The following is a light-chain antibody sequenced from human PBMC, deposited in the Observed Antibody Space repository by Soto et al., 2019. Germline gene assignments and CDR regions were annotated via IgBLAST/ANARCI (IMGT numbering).Light chain of an antibody. CDR1: QSVSSSY. J-gene: IGKJ3*01. Sequence: ESVLTQSPGTLSMSTGERATLSCRASQSVSSSYSAWYQQKPGQAPRLLIYGASRSATGIPDRFSGSGSGTNFTLTIRRLEPEAVAVYYSQQYGSSPFTFGPGTTVDIK. CDR3: QQYGSSPFT. V-gene: IGKV3-20*01. CDR2: GAS.